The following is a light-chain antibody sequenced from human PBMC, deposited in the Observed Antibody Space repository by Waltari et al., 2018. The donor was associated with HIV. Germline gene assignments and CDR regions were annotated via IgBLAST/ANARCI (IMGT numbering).Light chain of an antibody. J-gene: IGLJ3*02. Sequence: QSALTQPASVSGSPGQSITISCTGTSSDVGGYNYVSWYQQHPGKAPKLMIYDFSSRPSGGSNRFSGSKSGNTASLTISGLQAEDEAEYYCSSYTSSSTLGVFGGGTKLTVL. V-gene: IGLV2-14*03. CDR2: DFS. CDR3: SSYTSSSTLGV. CDR1: SSDVGGYNY.